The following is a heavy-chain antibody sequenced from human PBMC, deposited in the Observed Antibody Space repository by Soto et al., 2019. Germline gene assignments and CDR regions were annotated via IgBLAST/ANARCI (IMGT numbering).Heavy chain of an antibody. CDR1: GYTFTSYG. Sequence: GASVKVSCKASGYTFTSYGISWVRQAPGQGLERMGWISAYNGNTSYAQKLQGRVTMTTDTSTSTAYMELRSLRSDDTAVYYCARDVRDIVVVPAVSPSNWFYPRGQRTLVTVSS. J-gene: IGHJ5*02. CDR2: ISAYNGNT. V-gene: IGHV1-18*01. D-gene: IGHD2-2*01. CDR3: ARDVRDIVVVPAVSPSNWFYP.